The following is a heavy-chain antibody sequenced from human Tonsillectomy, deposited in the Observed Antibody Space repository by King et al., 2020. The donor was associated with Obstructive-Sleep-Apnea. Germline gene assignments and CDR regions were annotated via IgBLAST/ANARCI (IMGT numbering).Heavy chain of an antibody. Sequence: VQLVESGGGLVQPGGSLRLSCAASGFTFSSYSMNWVRQAPGKGLEGVSYISSRSSTIYYADSVKGRFTISRDNAKNSLFLQMNSLRAEDTAVYYCARDRQLVYWGQGTLVTVSS. CDR3: ARDRQLVY. CDR1: GFTFSSYS. CDR2: ISSRSSTI. J-gene: IGHJ4*02. V-gene: IGHV3-48*04. D-gene: IGHD6-6*01.